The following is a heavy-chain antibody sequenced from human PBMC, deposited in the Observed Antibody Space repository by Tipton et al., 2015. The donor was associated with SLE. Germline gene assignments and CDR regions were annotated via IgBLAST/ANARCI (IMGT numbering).Heavy chain of an antibody. V-gene: IGHV4-38-2*02. CDR2: IYHSGST. D-gene: IGHD6-13*01. CDR1: GYSISSGYY. J-gene: IGHJ4*02. Sequence: TLSLTCTVSGYSISSGYYWGWIRQPPGKGLEWIGSIYHSGSTYYNPSLKSRVTISVDTPKNQFSLKLSSVTAADTAVYYCARDYSPEAYFDYWGQGTLVTVSS. CDR3: ARDYSPEAYFDY.